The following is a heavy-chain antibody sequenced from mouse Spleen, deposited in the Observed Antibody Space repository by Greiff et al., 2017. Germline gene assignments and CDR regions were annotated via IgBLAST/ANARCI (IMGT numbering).Heavy chain of an antibody. CDR1: GFTFSDYG. CDR2: ISSGSSTI. J-gene: IGHJ1*01. V-gene: IGHV5-17*01. Sequence: EVQRVESGGGLVKPGGSLKLSCAASGFTFSDYGMHWVRQAPEKGLEWVAYISSGSSTIYYADTVKGRFTISRDNAKNTLFLQMTSLRSEDTAMYYCARMHWYFDVWGAGTTVTVSS. CDR3: ARMHWYFDV.